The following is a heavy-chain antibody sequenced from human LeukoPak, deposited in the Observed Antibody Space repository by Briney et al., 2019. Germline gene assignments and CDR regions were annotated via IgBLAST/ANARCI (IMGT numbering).Heavy chain of an antibody. CDR3: ARDLDSGSSLYGMDV. D-gene: IGHD1-26*01. Sequence: PGGSLRLSCAASGFTVSSNYMSWVRQAPGKGLEWVSVIYSGGSTYYADSVKGRFTISRDNSKNTLYLQMNSLRAEDTAVYYCARDLDSGSSLYGMDVWGQGTTVTVSS. J-gene: IGHJ6*02. CDR2: IYSGGST. CDR1: GFTVSSNY. V-gene: IGHV3-53*01.